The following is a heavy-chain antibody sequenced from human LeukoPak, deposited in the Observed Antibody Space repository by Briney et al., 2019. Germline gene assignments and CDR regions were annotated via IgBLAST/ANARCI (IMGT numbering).Heavy chain of an antibody. V-gene: IGHV3-66*02. CDR3: AKDSSYYGSGSKHWGYFDY. D-gene: IGHD3-10*01. Sequence: RGSLRLSCAASGFTVSSNYMSWVRQAPGKGLECVSVIYSGGSTYYADSVKGRFTISRDNAKNSLYLQMNSLRAEDTAVYYCAKDSSYYGSGSKHWGYFDYWGQGTLVTVSS. CDR2: IYSGGST. CDR1: GFTVSSNY. J-gene: IGHJ4*02.